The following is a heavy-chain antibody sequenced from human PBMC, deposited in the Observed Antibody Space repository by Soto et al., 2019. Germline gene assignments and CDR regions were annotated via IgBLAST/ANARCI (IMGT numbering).Heavy chain of an antibody. CDR1: DDSSSSYK. J-gene: IGHJ6*02. CDR2: IDSNGGT. V-gene: IGHV4-59*08. D-gene: IGHD3-10*01. CDR3: VRQGFGRLHGPVDV. Sequence: QVQLQESGPGLVKPSETLSLTCTVSDDSSSSYKWSWIRQPPGRRLEWIGYIDSNGGTSYNPSLQSRVNISIDTSTKQFSLKLSSVTAADTAVYYCVRQGFGRLHGPVDVWGQGTTVTVSS.